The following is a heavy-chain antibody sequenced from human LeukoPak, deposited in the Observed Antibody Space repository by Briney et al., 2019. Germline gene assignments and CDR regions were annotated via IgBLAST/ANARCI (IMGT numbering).Heavy chain of an antibody. J-gene: IGHJ4*02. CDR3: ARGLTPTSSPYGY. V-gene: IGHV1-69*13. CDR2: IIPTFGTA. D-gene: IGHD6-6*01. CDR1: GGTFSSYA. Sequence: SVKVSCKASGGTFSSYAISWVRQAPGQGLEWMGGIIPTFGTANYAQKFQGRVTITADESTSTAYMELSSLRSEDTAVYYCARGLTPTSSPYGYWGQGTLVTVSS.